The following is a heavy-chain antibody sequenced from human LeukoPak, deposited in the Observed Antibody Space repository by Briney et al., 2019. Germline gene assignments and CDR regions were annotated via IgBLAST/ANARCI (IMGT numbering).Heavy chain of an antibody. D-gene: IGHD2-15*01. CDR2: IYYKGTS. CDR3: ARGPGACSGGSCYSSDALEI. V-gene: IGHV4-59*01. CDR1: GGSMSGNY. Sequence: SETLSLICSVSGGSMSGNYWSWIRQSPGKGLEWIGYIYYKGTSHYHPSLKNRATISLDMSKNQFSLNLTSVTGTDTAVYYYARGPGACSGGSCYSSDALEIWGQGTRVTVSS. J-gene: IGHJ3*02.